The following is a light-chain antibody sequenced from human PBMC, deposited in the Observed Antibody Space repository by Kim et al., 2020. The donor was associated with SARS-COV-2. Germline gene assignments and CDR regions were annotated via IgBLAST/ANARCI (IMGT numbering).Light chain of an antibody. CDR3: QVWDSLSDHVV. Sequence: SYELTQPPSVSVAPGETAIITCGGNRIGSKSPHWYQQKPGQAPVLVVSDDSDRPSGIPERFSDSSSGNTATLTISRVEVGDEADYYCQVWDSLSDHVVFGGGTQLTVL. V-gene: IGLV3-21*02. J-gene: IGLJ2*01. CDR1: RIGSKS. CDR2: DDS.